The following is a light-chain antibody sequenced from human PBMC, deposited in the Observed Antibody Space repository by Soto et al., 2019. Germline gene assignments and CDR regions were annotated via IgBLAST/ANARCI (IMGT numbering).Light chain of an antibody. Sequence: EIVLTQSPGTLSLSPGESATLSCRASQTVSSNFLAWFQQNPGQAPRLLVYGASNRATGIPDRFSGSGSGTDFTLTITRVEPEDFAVYYCHQYSRPPFTFGPGTTLEIK. CDR1: QTVSSNF. CDR3: HQYSRPPFT. J-gene: IGKJ3*01. CDR2: GAS. V-gene: IGKV3-20*01.